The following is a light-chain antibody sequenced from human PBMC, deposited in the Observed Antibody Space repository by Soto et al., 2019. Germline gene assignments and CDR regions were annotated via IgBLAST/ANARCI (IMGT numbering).Light chain of an antibody. CDR1: QGVSTW. CDR2: TAS. Sequence: DIQMTQSPSSVSASVGDRVTITCRASQGVSTWLAWYQQKPGKAPNLLIYTASSLQSGVPSRFSGSGSGTDFTLTINGLQPEDFATYYCQQYYSYPITFGQGTRLEIK. CDR3: QQYYSYPIT. J-gene: IGKJ5*01. V-gene: IGKV1-12*01.